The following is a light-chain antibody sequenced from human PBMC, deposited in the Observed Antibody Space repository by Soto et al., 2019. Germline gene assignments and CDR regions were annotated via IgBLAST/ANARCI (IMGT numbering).Light chain of an antibody. CDR1: QTVSSNY. CDR3: QQYTGPPTT. J-gene: IGKJ5*01. CDR2: GAS. V-gene: IGKV3-20*01. Sequence: EIILTQSPYTLSLSPVERATLSCSASQTVSSNYLAWCQQRPGQAPRLLIYGASTRAAGIPDRFSGSGSGTDFTLTITRLEPEDSAVYFCQQYTGPPTTFGQGTRLEIK.